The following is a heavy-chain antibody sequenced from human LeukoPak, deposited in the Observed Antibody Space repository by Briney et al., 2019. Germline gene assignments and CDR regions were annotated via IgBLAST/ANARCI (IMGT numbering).Heavy chain of an antibody. CDR1: GGSITTSPYN. CDR2: ISYSGTT. Sequence: SETLSLTCTVSGGSITTSPYNWGWIRQPPGKGLEWIGTISYSGTTYYKPSPKSRVTMSIDTSKNQFSLNLSSATAADTAVYYCARHPTGYPNWFDSWGQGTLVIVSS. J-gene: IGHJ5*01. V-gene: IGHV4-39*01. CDR3: ARHPTGYPNWFDS. D-gene: IGHD3-9*01.